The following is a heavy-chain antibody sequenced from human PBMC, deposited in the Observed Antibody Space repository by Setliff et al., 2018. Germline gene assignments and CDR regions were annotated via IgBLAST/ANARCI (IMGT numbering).Heavy chain of an antibody. CDR2: IYPDDSDT. J-gene: IGHJ4*02. V-gene: IGHV5-51*01. CDR3: ARASTSSFFVYFDL. CDR1: GYKSADFW. Sequence: PGESLQISCQGSGYKSADFWIGWVRQMPGKGLEWMGIIYPDDSDTRYSPSFQGQVTMSADKSTNTAYLQWNSLAASDAAMYYCARASTSSFFVYFDLWGKGTQVTV. D-gene: IGHD2-2*01.